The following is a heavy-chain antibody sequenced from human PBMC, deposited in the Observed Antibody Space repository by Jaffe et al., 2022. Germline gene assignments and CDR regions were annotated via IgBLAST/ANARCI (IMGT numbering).Heavy chain of an antibody. CDR2: IYYSGST. CDR3: ARQRLTIFGVVRLGYFDY. V-gene: IGHV4-39*01. Sequence: QLQLQESGPGLVKPSETLSLTCTVSGGSISSSSYYWGWIRQPPGKGLEWIGSIYYSGSTYYNPSLKSRVTISVDTSKNQFSLKLSSVTAADTAVYYCARQRLTIFGVVRLGYFDYWGQGTLVTVSS. CDR1: GGSISSSSYY. J-gene: IGHJ4*02. D-gene: IGHD3-3*01.